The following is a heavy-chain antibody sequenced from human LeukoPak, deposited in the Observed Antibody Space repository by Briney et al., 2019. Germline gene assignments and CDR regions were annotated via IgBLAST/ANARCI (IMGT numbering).Heavy chain of an antibody. CDR3: ARSSCGSTSCRDAFDI. D-gene: IGHD2-2*01. Sequence: SETLSLTCTVSGGSINSYYWSWIRQPPGKGLEWIGYIYYSGSTNYNPSLKSRVTISVDTSKNLFSLKLSSVTAADTAVYYCARSSCGSTSCRDAFDIWGQGTMVTVSS. V-gene: IGHV4-59*08. CDR1: GGSINSYY. CDR2: IYYSGST. J-gene: IGHJ3*02.